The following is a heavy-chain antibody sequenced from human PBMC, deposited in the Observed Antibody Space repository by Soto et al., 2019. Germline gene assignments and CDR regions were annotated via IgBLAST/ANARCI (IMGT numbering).Heavy chain of an antibody. Sequence: SETLSLTCSVSGAALNSGNYYWSWIRQVPGKGLEWIGHIYVTGAVDYNPSLRDRITISQDTSERQFSLNLRLVTAADTAAYYCARLRIATNNYKWFDPWGQGTLVTVSS. J-gene: IGHJ5*02. V-gene: IGHV4-31*03. CDR1: GAALNSGNYY. CDR2: IYVTGAV. CDR3: ARLRIATNNYKWFDP. D-gene: IGHD2-21*01.